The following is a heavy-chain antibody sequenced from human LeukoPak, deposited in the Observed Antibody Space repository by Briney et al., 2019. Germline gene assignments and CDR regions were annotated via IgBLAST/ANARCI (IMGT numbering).Heavy chain of an antibody. J-gene: IGHJ4*02. CDR3: AKGGLRSVFDY. CDR2: ISGSGGST. V-gene: IGHV3-23*01. Sequence: GGSLRLPCAASGFTFSGYAMTWVRQAPGKRLECVSAISGSGGSTYYADSVKGRFTISRDNSNNTLSLQMNSLRADDTAVYYCAKGGLRSVFDYWGQGTLVTVSS. CDR1: GFTFSGYA. D-gene: IGHD2-15*01.